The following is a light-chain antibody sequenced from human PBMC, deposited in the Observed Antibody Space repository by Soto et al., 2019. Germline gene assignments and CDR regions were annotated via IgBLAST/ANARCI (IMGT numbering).Light chain of an antibody. Sequence: QSALTQPASVSGSPGQSITISCTGTSSDVGGYNYVSWYQQHPGKAPKLMIYEVSNRPSGVSNRFSGSKSGNTASLTISGLQAEDEADYYCSSYTSISTSVVFGGGTQLTVL. V-gene: IGLV2-14*01. CDR1: SSDVGGYNY. J-gene: IGLJ2*01. CDR3: SSYTSISTSVV. CDR2: EVS.